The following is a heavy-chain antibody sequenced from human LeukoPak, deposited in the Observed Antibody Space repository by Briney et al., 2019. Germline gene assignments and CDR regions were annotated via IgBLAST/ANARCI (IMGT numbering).Heavy chain of an antibody. D-gene: IGHD6-13*01. J-gene: IGHJ4*02. CDR3: ATFPIAAAAPFDY. CDR1: GFTFSSYE. Sequence: GGSLRLSCAASGFTFSSYEMNWVRQAPGKGLEWVSYISSSGSTIYYADSVKGRFTIPRDNAKNSLYLQMNSLRAEDTAVYYCATFPIAAAAPFDYWGQGTLVTVSS. CDR2: ISSSGSTI. V-gene: IGHV3-48*03.